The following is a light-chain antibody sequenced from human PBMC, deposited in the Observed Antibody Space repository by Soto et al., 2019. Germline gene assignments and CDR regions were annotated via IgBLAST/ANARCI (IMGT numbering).Light chain of an antibody. CDR1: QTVTNH. CDR2: DAS. J-gene: IGKJ1*01. V-gene: IGKV3-11*01. Sequence: PGGRATLSCRASQTVTNHLAWYQQKAGQAPRLLIFDASTRASGVPSRFSGSGSGTDFTLTISSLQPEDFATYYCQQSYSTPRTFGQGTKVDIK. CDR3: QQSYSTPRT.